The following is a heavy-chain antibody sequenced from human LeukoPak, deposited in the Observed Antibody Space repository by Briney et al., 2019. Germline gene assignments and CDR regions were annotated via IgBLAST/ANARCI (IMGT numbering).Heavy chain of an antibody. Sequence: GGSLRLSCAPSGLSLSSYTIHWVRQAPGKGLEWVSSISSTSGYIHYADSVKGRFTISRDNSENTLYLQMNSLRAEDTAVYYCARDSGLVGGYKGDDYWGQGTLVTVSS. CDR3: ARDSGLVGGYKGDDY. V-gene: IGHV3-21*01. D-gene: IGHD3-22*01. J-gene: IGHJ4*02. CDR1: GLSLSSYT. CDR2: ISSTSGYI.